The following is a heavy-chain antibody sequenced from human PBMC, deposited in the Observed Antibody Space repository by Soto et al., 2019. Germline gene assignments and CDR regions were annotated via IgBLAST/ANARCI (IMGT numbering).Heavy chain of an antibody. J-gene: IGHJ5*01. CDR1: GGSISSYY. CDR2: IYYSGST. D-gene: IGHD3-3*01. Sequence: SETLSLTCTVSGGSISSYYWSWIRQPPGKGLEWIGYIYYSGSTNYNPSLKSRVTISVDTPKNQFSLKLSSVTAADTAVYYCARSTIYYWFDSWGQGTLVTVSS. CDR3: ARSTIYYWFDS. V-gene: IGHV4-59*01.